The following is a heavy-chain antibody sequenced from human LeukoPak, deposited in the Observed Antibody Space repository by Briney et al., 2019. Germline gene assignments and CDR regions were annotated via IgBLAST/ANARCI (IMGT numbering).Heavy chain of an antibody. J-gene: IGHJ1*01. CDR2: MSRDGSVN. CDR1: GFTFSSYP. V-gene: IGHV3-30-3*01. CDR3: AREGTRGYFQH. Sequence: HPWGSLRFSCAASGFTFSSYPIHWVRQAPGKGLEWVAVMSRDGSVNYYADSVKGRFTISRDNSKNTLYLQMNSLRAEDTAVYYCAREGTRGYFQHWGQGTLVTVSS.